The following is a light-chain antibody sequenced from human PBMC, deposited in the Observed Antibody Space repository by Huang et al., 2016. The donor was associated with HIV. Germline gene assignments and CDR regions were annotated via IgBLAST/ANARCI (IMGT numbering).Light chain of an antibody. J-gene: IGKJ1*01. CDR2: WAS. CDR3: QQYYTTPWT. Sequence: DIVMTQSPDSLPVFLGARATINCKSSQSVLYSSNNKNYLAWYQQKPGQPPQLLIYWASTRESGVPDRFSGSGSGTDFTLTIKSLQAEDVAVYYCQQYYTTPWTFGQGTKVEL. CDR1: QSVLYSSNNKNY. V-gene: IGKV4-1*01.